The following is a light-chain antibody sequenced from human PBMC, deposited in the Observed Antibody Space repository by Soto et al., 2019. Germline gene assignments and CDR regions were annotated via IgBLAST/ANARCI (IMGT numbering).Light chain of an antibody. Sequence: QSVLTQPPSASGTPGQRVTISCSGSSSNIGSNLVNWYQQLPGRAPKLLMYSDNQRPSWVPDRFSDSKSGTSASLAISGLQSEDEAHYYCAAWDDRMDGSVLFGGGTKLTVL. J-gene: IGLJ2*01. CDR3: AAWDDRMDGSVL. CDR1: SSNIGSNL. CDR2: SDN. V-gene: IGLV1-44*01.